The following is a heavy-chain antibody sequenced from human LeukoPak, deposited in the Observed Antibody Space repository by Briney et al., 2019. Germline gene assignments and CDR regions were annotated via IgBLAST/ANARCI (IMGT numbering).Heavy chain of an antibody. CDR1: GFTFTNYG. CDR2: IKQDGSEK. CDR3: ATRYYSTSPFDP. V-gene: IGHV3-7*01. D-gene: IGHD3-10*01. Sequence: KPGGSLRLSCAASGFTFTNYGMSWVRQAPGKGLEWVANIKQDGSEKYYVDSVKGRFTISRDNAKNSLYLQMNSLRAEDTAVYFCATRYYSTSPFDPWDQGTLVTVSS. J-gene: IGHJ5*02.